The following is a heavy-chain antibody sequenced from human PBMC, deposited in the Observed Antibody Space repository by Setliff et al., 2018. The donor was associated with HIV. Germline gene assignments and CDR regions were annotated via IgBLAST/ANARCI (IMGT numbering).Heavy chain of an antibody. V-gene: IGHV4-4*07. Sequence: SETLSLTCIVSGASISSQYWSWIRQPAGKGLEWIGRIYYVGWSKYHPSLEDRVTMSVDTSKNQFSLKLSSVTAADMAVYYGARGIGTRYNYYMDVWGKGTTVTVSS. CDR1: GASISSQY. D-gene: IGHD1-20*01. CDR2: IYYVGWS. CDR3: ARGIGTRYNYYMDV. J-gene: IGHJ6*03.